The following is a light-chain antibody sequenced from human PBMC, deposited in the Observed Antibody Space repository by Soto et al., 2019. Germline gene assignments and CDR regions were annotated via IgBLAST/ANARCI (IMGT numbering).Light chain of an antibody. CDR2: DVN. V-gene: IGLV2-14*01. Sequence: QSVLTQPASVSGSPGQSITISCTGTSSDLGGYNYVSWYQQLPGKAPKLIIYDVNNRPSGVSNRFSGSKSGNTASLTISGLQAEDEAYYYCSSYTSSSTHVVFGGGTKLTLL. CDR1: SSDLGGYNY. CDR3: SSYTSSSTHVV. J-gene: IGLJ2*01.